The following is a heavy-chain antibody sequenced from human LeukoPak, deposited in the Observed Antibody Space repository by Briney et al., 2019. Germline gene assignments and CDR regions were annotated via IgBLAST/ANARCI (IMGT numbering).Heavy chain of an antibody. J-gene: IGHJ4*02. D-gene: IGHD3-22*01. CDR2: ISGDGAST. V-gene: IGHV3-43*02. Sequence: PGGSLRLSCAASGFNFVDYAMHWVRQAPEKGLEWVSLISGDGASTYYADSVKGRFTISRDDSKNSLSLQMNNLKTEDTALYYCARAPYYYDSSGYDTDYWGQGTLVTVSS. CDR1: GFNFVDYA. CDR3: ARAPYYYDSSGYDTDY.